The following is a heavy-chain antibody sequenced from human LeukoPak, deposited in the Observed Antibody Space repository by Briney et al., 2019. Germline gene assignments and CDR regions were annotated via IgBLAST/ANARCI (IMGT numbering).Heavy chain of an antibody. V-gene: IGHV4-59*12. CDR1: GGSISTYY. CDR3: ARDSHIVVVTAIQGWFDP. J-gene: IGHJ5*02. CDR2: IYYSGST. Sequence: SETLSLICTVSGGSISTYYWSWIRQPPGKGLEWIGYIYYSGSTYYNPSLKSRVTISVDTSKNQFSLKLSSVTAADTAVYYCARDSHIVVVTAIQGWFDPWGQGTLVTVSS. D-gene: IGHD2-21*02.